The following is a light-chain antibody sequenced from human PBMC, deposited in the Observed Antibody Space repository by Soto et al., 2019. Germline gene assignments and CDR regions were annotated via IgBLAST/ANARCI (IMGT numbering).Light chain of an antibody. Sequence: EIVLTQSPATLSLSPGEGATVACRASQSVSSHLAWYQQKRGQAPRLLLYDASSRASGIPARFSGRGSGTDFTLTISYLDPEDFAIYYCQQGGNWPLTFGQGTRLESK. V-gene: IGKV3-11*01. CDR2: DAS. J-gene: IGKJ5*01. CDR3: QQGGNWPLT. CDR1: QSVSSH.